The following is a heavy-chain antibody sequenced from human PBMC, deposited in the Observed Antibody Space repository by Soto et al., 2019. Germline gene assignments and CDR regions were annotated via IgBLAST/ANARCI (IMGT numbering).Heavy chain of an antibody. CDR3: AHLAVWLVTY. CDR1: GFTFGYYW. CDR2: IKWDASEK. V-gene: IGHV3-7*03. Sequence: GGSLRLSCAASGFTFGYYWMSWVRQAPGKGLEWLATIKWDASEKKYVDSVKGRFTMSRDNAKNTLYLQMNSLRAEDTAVYYCAHLAVWLVTYWGQGTLVTVSS. J-gene: IGHJ4*02. D-gene: IGHD6-19*01.